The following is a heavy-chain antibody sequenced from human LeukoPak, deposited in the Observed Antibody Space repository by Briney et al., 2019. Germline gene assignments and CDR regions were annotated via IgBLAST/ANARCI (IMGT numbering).Heavy chain of an antibody. J-gene: IGHJ4*02. V-gene: IGHV1-8*01. CDR3: ARGPYSSGWYSDY. Sequence: ASVKVSCKASGYTFTSYDINWVRQATGQGLEWMGWMNPNSGNTGYAQKSQGRVTMTRNTSISTAYMELSSLRSEDTAVYYCARGPYSSGWYSDYWGQGTLVTVSS. CDR1: GYTFTSYD. D-gene: IGHD6-19*01. CDR2: MNPNSGNT.